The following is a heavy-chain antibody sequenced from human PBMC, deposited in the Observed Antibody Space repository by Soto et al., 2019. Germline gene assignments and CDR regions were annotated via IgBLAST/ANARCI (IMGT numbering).Heavy chain of an antibody. CDR1: GVTVSSRF. Sequence: GGSLRLSCAASGVTVSSRFMTWVRQAPGKGLEWVSILYSGGSSYYADSVKDRFTISRDNSKNTLYLQMNSLRAEDTAVYYCASRPGEGAPPYMYPLDYWGQGSLVTVSS. CDR2: LYSGGSS. D-gene: IGHD3-16*01. CDR3: ASRPGEGAPPYMYPLDY. J-gene: IGHJ4*02. V-gene: IGHV3-66*01.